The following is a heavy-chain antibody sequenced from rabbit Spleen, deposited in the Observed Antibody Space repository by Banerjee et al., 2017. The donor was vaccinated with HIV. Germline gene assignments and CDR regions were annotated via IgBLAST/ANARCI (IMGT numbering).Heavy chain of an antibody. Sequence: QEQLVESGGGLVQPEGSLTLTCKASGFSFGGRDVMCWVRQAPGKGLEWIACINAATAKPVYATWAKGRFTISRTSSTTVTLRMTSLTAADTATYFCARDLVGVIGWNFYLWGPGTLVT. J-gene: IGHJ4*01. CDR2: INAATAKP. D-gene: IGHD1-1*01. CDR1: GFSFGGRDV. CDR3: ARDLVGVIGWNFYL. V-gene: IGHV1S45*01.